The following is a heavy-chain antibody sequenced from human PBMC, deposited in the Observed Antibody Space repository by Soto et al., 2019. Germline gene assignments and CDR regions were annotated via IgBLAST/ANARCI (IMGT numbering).Heavy chain of an antibody. CDR3: SRDYDFWSGYLYAFDI. J-gene: IGHJ3*02. V-gene: IGHV3-23*01. CDR2: ISGSGGST. Sequence: EVQLLESGGGLVQPGGSLRLSCAASGFTFSSYAMSWVRQAPGKGLEWVSAISGSGGSTYYADSVKGRFTISRDNSKNTLYLQMNSLRAEDTAVYYCSRDYDFWSGYLYAFDIWGQGTMVTVSS. D-gene: IGHD3-3*01. CDR1: GFTFSSYA.